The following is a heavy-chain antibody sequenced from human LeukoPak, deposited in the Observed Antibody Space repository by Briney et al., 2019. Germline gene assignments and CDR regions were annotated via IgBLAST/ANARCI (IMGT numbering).Heavy chain of an antibody. Sequence: GGSLRLSCAASGFTFSSYSMNWVRQAPGKGLEWVSSISSSSSYIYYADSVKGRFTISRDNSKNTLYLQMNSLRAEDTAVYYCAKAIGSGSYYPYYFDYWGQGTLVTVSS. CDR3: AKAIGSGSYYPYYFDY. V-gene: IGHV3-21*04. CDR2: ISSSSSYI. D-gene: IGHD3-10*01. J-gene: IGHJ4*02. CDR1: GFTFSSYS.